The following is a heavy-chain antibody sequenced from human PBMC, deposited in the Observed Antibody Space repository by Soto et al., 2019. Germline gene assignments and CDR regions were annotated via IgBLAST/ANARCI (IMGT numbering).Heavy chain of an antibody. J-gene: IGHJ4*02. D-gene: IGHD3-16*01. CDR2: ISYDGSNK. CDR3: AKDPSVTTYGGGDY. CDR1: GFTFSSYG. V-gene: IGHV3-30*18. Sequence: QVQLVESGGGVVQPGRSLRLSCAASGFTFSSYGMHWVRQAPGKGLEWVAVISYDGSNKYYADSVKGRFTISRDNSKNTRYLQMNSLTAEDTAVYYCAKDPSVTTYGGGDYWGQGTLVTVSS.